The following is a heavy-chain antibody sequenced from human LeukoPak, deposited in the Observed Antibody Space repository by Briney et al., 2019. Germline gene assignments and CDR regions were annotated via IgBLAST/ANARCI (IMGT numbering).Heavy chain of an antibody. J-gene: IGHJ6*03. CDR3: ARDREVPAANYYYYYYMDV. V-gene: IGHV1-18*01. Sequence: ASVKVSCKASGYTFTSYGISWVRQAPGQGLEWMGWISAYNGNTNYAQKLQGRVTMTTDTSTSTAYMELRSLRSDDTAVYYCARDREVPAANYYYYYYMDVWGKGTTVTVSS. CDR1: GYTFTSYG. CDR2: ISAYNGNT. D-gene: IGHD2-2*01.